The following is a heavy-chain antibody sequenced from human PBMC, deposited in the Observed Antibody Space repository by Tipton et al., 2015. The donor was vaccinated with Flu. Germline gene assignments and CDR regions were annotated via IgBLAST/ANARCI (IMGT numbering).Heavy chain of an antibody. D-gene: IGHD2-21*02. CDR1: GFTFHEYA. Sequence: SLRPSCAASGFTFHEYALHWVRQVPGEGLEWVSLVDGGGGTTYYANSVRGRFTISRDNSKNSLYLQMNSLRTEDTALYFCVKEMVVTGQSALDYWGQGALVTVSS. V-gene: IGHV3-43*02. CDR3: VKEMVVTGQSALDY. J-gene: IGHJ4*02. CDR2: VDGGGGTT.